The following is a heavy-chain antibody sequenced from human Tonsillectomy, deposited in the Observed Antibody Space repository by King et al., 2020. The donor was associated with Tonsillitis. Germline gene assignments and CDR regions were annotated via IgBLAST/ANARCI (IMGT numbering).Heavy chain of an antibody. V-gene: IGHV3-72*01. CDR1: KFTFSDHY. D-gene: IGHD3-10*02. CDR3: ARDSYFVRGHIWFDP. CDR2: TRKKTNSYTA. Sequence: VQLVESGGGLVQPGGSLRLSCAGSKFTFSDHYMDWVRQAPGEGLELVGRTRKKTNSYTAQCAAPGKGRFSISRDDSKNPLYWQMKSLKTEDTAMYYWARDSYFVRGHIWFDPWGQGTLVTVSS. J-gene: IGHJ5*02.